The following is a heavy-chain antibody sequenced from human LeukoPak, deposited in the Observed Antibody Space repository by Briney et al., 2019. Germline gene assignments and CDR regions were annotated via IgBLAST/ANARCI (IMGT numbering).Heavy chain of an antibody. Sequence: SETLSLTCTVSGGSISSSSYYWGWIRQPPGKGLEWIGSIYYSGSTYYNPSLKRRVTISVDTSKNQFSLKLSSVTAADTAVYYCARPVGYCTNGVCYTDGMDVWGQGTTVTVSS. V-gene: IGHV4-39*01. J-gene: IGHJ6*02. CDR3: ARPVGYCTNGVCYTDGMDV. CDR1: GGSISSSSYY. CDR2: IYYSGST. D-gene: IGHD2-8*01.